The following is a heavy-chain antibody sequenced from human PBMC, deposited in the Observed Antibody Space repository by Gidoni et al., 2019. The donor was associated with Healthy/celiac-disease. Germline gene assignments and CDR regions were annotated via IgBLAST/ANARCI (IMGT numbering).Heavy chain of an antibody. J-gene: IGHJ6*03. CDR1: GYPFPSYC. Sequence: QVQLMQSGAEVKKPVTSVKVSCKASGYPFPSYCISWVRHAPGQGLEWMGWISAYNGNTNYAQKLQGRVTMTTDTSTSTAYMELRSLRSDDTAVYYCAGGSGSDTFLPNYYYYMDVWGKGTTVTVSS. D-gene: IGHD3-16*01. CDR2: ISAYNGNT. CDR3: AGGSGSDTFLPNYYYYMDV. V-gene: IGHV1-18*01.